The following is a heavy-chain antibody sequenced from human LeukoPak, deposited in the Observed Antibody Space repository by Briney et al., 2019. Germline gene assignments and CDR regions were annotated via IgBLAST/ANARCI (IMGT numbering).Heavy chain of an antibody. J-gene: IGHJ5*02. V-gene: IGHV3-23*01. D-gene: IGHD3-3*01. CDR2: ISASGGHT. CDR3: ARDPNQDVGFLEWNSQKGDWFDP. CDR1: GFTFSSYE. Sequence: PGGSLRLSCAASGFTFSSYEMNWVRQAPGKGLEWVSGISASGGHTFYADSVKGRFSISRDNSKNTLYLQMNSLRVEDTAVYYCARDPNQDVGFLEWNSQKGDWFDPWGQGTLVTVSS.